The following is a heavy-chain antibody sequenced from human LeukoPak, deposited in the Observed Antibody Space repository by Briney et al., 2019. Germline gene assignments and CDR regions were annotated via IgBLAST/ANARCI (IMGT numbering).Heavy chain of an antibody. V-gene: IGHV3-66*01. D-gene: IGHD6-13*01. CDR2: IYSGGST. CDR3: ARDRNSGSWYTGFDS. CDR1: GFTVSSNY. J-gene: IGHJ4*02. Sequence: GGSLRLSCAASGFTVSSNYMSWVRQAPGKGLEWVSVIYSGGSTDYADSVKGRFTISRDNAKNTLFLQMNSLRPEDTAVYYCARDRNSGSWYTGFDSWGQGTLVTVSS.